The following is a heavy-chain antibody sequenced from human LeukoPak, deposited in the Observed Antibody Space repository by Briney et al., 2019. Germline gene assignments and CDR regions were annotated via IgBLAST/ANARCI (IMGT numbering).Heavy chain of an antibody. V-gene: IGHV1-69*13. CDR2: IIPIFGTA. CDR1: XGTLSSYA. CDR3: ARGRAQWELLDYYFDY. Sequence: SVKVSCKGSXGTLSSYAISWVGQAPGQGLEWMGGIIPIFGTANSAQKFQGRVTITADESTSTAYMELSSLSSEDTALYYCARGRAQWELLDYYFDYWGQGTLVTVSS. D-gene: IGHD1-26*01. J-gene: IGHJ4*02.